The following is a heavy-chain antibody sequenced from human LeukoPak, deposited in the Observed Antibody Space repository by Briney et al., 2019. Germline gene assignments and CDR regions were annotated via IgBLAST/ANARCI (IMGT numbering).Heavy chain of an antibody. J-gene: IGHJ4*02. CDR1: GITLSNYG. D-gene: IGHD3/OR15-3a*01. CDR2: ISDSGGST. CDR3: AKRGVVIRVILVGFHKEAYYFES. Sequence: WGSLRLSCAVSGITLSNYGMSWVRQAPGKGLEWVAGISDSGGSTKYADSVKGRFTIARDNRKNTLYLQMNSLRAEDTAVYFCAKRGVVIRVILVGFHKEAYYFESWGQGALVTVSS. V-gene: IGHV3-23*01.